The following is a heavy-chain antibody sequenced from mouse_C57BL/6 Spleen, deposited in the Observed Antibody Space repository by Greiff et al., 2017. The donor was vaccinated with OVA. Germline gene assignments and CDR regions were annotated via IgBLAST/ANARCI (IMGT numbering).Heavy chain of an antibody. Sequence: EVKLVESEGGLVQPGSSMKLSCTASGFTFSDYYMAWVRQVPEKGLEWVANINYDGSSTYYLDSLKSRFIISRDNAKNILYLQMSSLKSEDTATYYCARDHYGSPWYFDVWGTGTTVTVSS. D-gene: IGHD1-1*01. CDR1: GFTFSDYY. CDR2: INYDGSST. CDR3: ARDHYGSPWYFDV. J-gene: IGHJ1*03. V-gene: IGHV5-16*01.